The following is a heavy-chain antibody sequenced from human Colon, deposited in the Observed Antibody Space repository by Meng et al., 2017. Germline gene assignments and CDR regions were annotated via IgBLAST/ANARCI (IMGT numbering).Heavy chain of an antibody. Sequence: QVHLHKSGPERVRPSDDLSLVCTVSGGSIKCGGYHWSWVRQHPGKGLEYIGFMSDSGTTDYNPSLRSRVSISEIGSSKNQFSLTLRSVTAADTATYFCARDTLYGTDYWGQGVLVTVSS. CDR2: MSDSGTT. CDR1: GGSIKCGGYH. D-gene: IGHD4-17*01. CDR3: ARDTLYGTDY. V-gene: IGHV4-31*03. J-gene: IGHJ4*02.